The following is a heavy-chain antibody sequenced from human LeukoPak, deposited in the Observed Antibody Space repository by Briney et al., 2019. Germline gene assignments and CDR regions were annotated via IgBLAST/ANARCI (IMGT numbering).Heavy chain of an antibody. Sequence: ASVKVSCKASGYTFTSYYVHWVRQAPGQGLEWMGLINPTGGSTGYAQKFQGRVTMTRDMSTSTDYMELSRLRSEDTAIYYCARDNSVGDNAWWFDPWGQGTLVTVSS. CDR2: INPTGGST. CDR1: GYTFTSYY. D-gene: IGHD1-26*01. V-gene: IGHV1-46*01. CDR3: ARDNSVGDNAWWFDP. J-gene: IGHJ5*02.